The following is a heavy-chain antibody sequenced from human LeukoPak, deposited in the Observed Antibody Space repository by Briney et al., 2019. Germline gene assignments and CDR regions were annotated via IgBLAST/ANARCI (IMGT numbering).Heavy chain of an antibody. J-gene: IGHJ6*03. Sequence: NPGGSLRLSCAASGFTFSSYEMNWVRQAPGKGLEWVSSISSSSSYIYYADSVKGRFTISRDNAKNSLYLQMNSLRAEDTAVYYCARVGPTGRYYYYYMDVWGKGTTVTVSS. CDR2: ISSSSSYI. CDR1: GFTFSSYE. CDR3: ARVGPTGRYYYYYMDV. D-gene: IGHD1-14*01. V-gene: IGHV3-21*01.